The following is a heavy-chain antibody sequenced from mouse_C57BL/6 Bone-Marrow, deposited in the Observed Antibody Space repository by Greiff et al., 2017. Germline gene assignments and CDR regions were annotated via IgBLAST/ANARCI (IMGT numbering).Heavy chain of an antibody. Sequence: VQLQQSGPELVKPGASVKIPCKASGYTFTDYNMDWVKQSHGKSLEWIGDINPNNGGTIYNQKFKGKATLTVDKSSSTAYMELRSLTSEDTAVYYCARSITTVVPYFDYWGQGTTLTVSS. CDR1: GYTFTDYN. CDR3: ARSITTVVPYFDY. CDR2: INPNNGGT. D-gene: IGHD1-1*01. V-gene: IGHV1-18*01. J-gene: IGHJ2*01.